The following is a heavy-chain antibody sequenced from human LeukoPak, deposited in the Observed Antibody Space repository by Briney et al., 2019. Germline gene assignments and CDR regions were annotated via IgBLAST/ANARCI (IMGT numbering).Heavy chain of an antibody. CDR3: AAGIAARGKYYSDY. CDR2: IYPGDSDT. Sequence: GESLKISCKGSGYSFTTYWIGWVRQMPGKGLEWMGIIYPGDSDTRYSPSFQVQVTISADKYISTAYLQWSSLKASDTAMYYCAAGIAARGKYYSDYWGQGTLATVSS. V-gene: IGHV5-51*01. D-gene: IGHD6-13*01. CDR1: GYSFTTYW. J-gene: IGHJ4*02.